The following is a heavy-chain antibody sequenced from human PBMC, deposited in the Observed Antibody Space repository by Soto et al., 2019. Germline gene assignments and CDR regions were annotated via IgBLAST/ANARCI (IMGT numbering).Heavy chain of an antibody. CDR1: GYYSSSYW. CDR2: VYVSDSET. J-gene: IGHJ3*01. Sequence: GESLKISCRGSGYYSSSYWIAWVRQMSGKGLEWVGSVYVSDSETKYSPSFQGQVTISADKYTNTAYLYWSSLKASDTAMYYCARRGTLSGRDAFDVWGEGTMVTVSS. D-gene: IGHD5-12*01. V-gene: IGHV5-51*01. CDR3: ARRGTLSGRDAFDV.